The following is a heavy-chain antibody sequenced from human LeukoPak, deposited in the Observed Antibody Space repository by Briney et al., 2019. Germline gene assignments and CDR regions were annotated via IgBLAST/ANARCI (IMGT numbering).Heavy chain of an antibody. J-gene: IGHJ4*02. CDR1: GFSFTESG. CDR3: ARDGVDIVATIREPLIDY. CDR2: ISSSSSYI. Sequence: GGSLRLSCAASGFSFTESGMHRVRQAPGKGLEWVSSISSSSSYIYYADSVRGRFTISRDNAKNSLYLQMNSLRAEDTAVYYCARDGVDIVATIREPLIDYWGQGTLVTVSS. V-gene: IGHV3-21*01. D-gene: IGHD5-12*01.